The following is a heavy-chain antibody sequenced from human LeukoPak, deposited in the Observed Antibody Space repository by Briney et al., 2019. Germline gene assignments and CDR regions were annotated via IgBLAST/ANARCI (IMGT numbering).Heavy chain of an antibody. CDR3: ARGYYSSSRFDS. CDR1: GFTFSRYW. CDR2: ISPDGSTT. Sequence: PGGSLRLSCAASGFTFSRYWMHWVRQAPGKGLMWVSRISPDGSTTLYADSVKGRFTISRDNAENTLYMRMNSLRPEDTAVYYCARGYYSSSRFDSWGQGTLVTVSS. V-gene: IGHV3-74*03. D-gene: IGHD6-13*01. J-gene: IGHJ4*02.